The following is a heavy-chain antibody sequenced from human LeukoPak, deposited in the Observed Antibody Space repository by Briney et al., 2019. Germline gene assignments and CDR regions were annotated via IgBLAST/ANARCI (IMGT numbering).Heavy chain of an antibody. CDR3: ARLSYYDSSGYLFDY. CDR2: IYYSGST. Sequence: SETLSLTCIVSGGSISSYYWSWIRQPPGKGLEWIGYIYYSGSTNYNPSLKSRVTISADTSKNQFSLKLSSVTAADTAVYYCARLSYYDSSGYLFDYWGQGTLVTVSS. CDR1: GGSISSYY. J-gene: IGHJ4*02. D-gene: IGHD3-22*01. V-gene: IGHV4-59*08.